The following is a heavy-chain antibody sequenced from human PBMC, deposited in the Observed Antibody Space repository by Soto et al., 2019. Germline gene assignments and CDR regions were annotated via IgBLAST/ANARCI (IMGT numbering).Heavy chain of an antibody. CDR3: ARDDEGGSDCDLGY. CDR2: ISSDGSNK. J-gene: IGHJ4*02. CDR1: GFTFSSHA. D-gene: IGHD1-26*01. Sequence: QVQLVESGGGVVQPGRSLRLSCAGSGFTFSSHAMRWVRQAPGKGLEWVTLISSDGSNKYYADSVKGRFTTSRDNSKNAMDLQMNSLRVEDTAVYYCARDDEGGSDCDLGYWGQGALVTVSS. V-gene: IGHV3-30-3*01.